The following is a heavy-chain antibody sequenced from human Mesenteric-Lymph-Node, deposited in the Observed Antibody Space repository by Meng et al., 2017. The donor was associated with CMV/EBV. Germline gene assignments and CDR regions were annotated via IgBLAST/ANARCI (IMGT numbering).Heavy chain of an antibody. CDR1: GYTFTDYF. CDR3: ARGKWGCSTSSCYTFDI. V-gene: IGHV1-2*02. Sequence: ASVKVSCKASGYTFTDYFIHWVRQPPGQGLEWMGWINPSSGVTNSAQKFQGRVTMTRDTSINTAYMDLFGLRSDDSAVYYCARGKWGCSTSSCYTFDIWGQGTVVTVSS. J-gene: IGHJ3*02. D-gene: IGHD2-2*02. CDR2: INPSSGVT.